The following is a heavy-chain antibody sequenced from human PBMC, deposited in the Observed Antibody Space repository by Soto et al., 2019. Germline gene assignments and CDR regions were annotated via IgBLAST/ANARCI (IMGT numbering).Heavy chain of an antibody. CDR1: GYTFTSYG. Sequence: QVQLVQSGAEVKKPGASVKVSCKASGYTFTSYGINWVRQAPGQGLEWMGWISTYNGNTNFAQNLQGRVSLTTDTATSTAYMELRSLICDDTAIYSCARGITMVRGVQYYYYGMDVWGPGTTVTVSS. CDR3: ARGITMVRGVQYYYYGMDV. V-gene: IGHV1-18*01. CDR2: ISTYNGNT. J-gene: IGHJ6*02. D-gene: IGHD3-10*01.